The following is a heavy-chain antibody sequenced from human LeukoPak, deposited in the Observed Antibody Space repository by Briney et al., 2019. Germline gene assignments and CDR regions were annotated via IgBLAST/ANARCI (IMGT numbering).Heavy chain of an antibody. CDR3: AREDHQAEYYYDSSGLDY. D-gene: IGHD3-22*01. J-gene: IGHJ4*02. Sequence: GGSLRLSCAAAGFTFDDYAMHWVRQAQEKGLEWVSGISWNSDNIGYADSVKGRFTISRDNSKNTLYLQMNSLRAEDTAVYYCAREDHQAEYYYDSSGLDYWGQGTLVTVSS. CDR1: GFTFDDYA. CDR2: ISWNSDNI. V-gene: IGHV3-9*01.